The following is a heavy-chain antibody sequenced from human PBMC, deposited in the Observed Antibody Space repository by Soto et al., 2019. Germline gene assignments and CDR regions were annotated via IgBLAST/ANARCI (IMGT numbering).Heavy chain of an antibody. Sequence: SVKVSCKASGGTFSSYAISWVRQAPGQGLEWMGGIIPIFGTANYAQKFQGRVTITADESTSTAYMELSSLRSEDTAVYYCARDGPGGGYSSSSRYWGQGTLVTVSS. CDR1: GGTFSSYA. D-gene: IGHD6-6*01. CDR3: ARDGPGGGYSSSSRY. V-gene: IGHV1-69*13. J-gene: IGHJ4*02. CDR2: IIPIFGTA.